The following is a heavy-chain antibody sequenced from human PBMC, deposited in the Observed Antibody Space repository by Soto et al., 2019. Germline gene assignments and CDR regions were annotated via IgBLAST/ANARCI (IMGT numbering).Heavy chain of an antibody. Sequence: QVQLVESGGGVVQPGRSLRLSCAASGFSFSTYAMHWVRQAPGKGLEWVAVISYDATNEYYADSVKGRFTISRDDSKNTLYLQMNSLRDEDTAVYYCAIDLRYSGTYVPNDYWGQGTLVSVSS. J-gene: IGHJ4*02. CDR3: AIDLRYSGTYVPNDY. CDR2: ISYDATNE. CDR1: GFSFSTYA. V-gene: IGHV3-30-3*01. D-gene: IGHD1-26*01.